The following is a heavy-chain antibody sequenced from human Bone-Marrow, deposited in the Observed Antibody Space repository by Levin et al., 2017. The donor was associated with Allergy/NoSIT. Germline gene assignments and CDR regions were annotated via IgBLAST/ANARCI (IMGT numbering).Heavy chain of an antibody. J-gene: IGHJ4*02. CDR1: GDFISNHY. CDR3: ARAHADPKTKEWSMLGD. Sequence: SETLSLTCSVSGDFISNHYWNWIRQPAGKGLEWIGRIYDGGKPTYNLALKSRVTMSIDTSKSQYSLKMTSVSAADTAAFYWARAHADPKTKEWSMLGDWGRGLLVTVSS. V-gene: IGHV4-4*07. CDR2: IYDGGKP. D-gene: IGHD3-3*01.